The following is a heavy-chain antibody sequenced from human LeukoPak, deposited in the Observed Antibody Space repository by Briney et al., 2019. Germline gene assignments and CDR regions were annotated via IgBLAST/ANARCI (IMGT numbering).Heavy chain of an antibody. CDR1: GDSISTSSYY. CDR2: IYYSGST. D-gene: IGHD3-22*01. CDR3: ARSYYYDYRQIDY. Sequence: SETLSLTCTVSGDSISTSSYYWGWIRQPPGKGLECLGSIYYSGSTYYKPSLKSRVTISVDTSKNQFSLNLYSVTAADTAVFYCARSYYYDYRQIDYWGQGTLVTASS. J-gene: IGHJ4*02. V-gene: IGHV4-39*01.